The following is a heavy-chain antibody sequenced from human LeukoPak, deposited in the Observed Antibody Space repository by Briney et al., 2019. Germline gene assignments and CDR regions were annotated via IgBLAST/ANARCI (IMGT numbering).Heavy chain of an antibody. D-gene: IGHD3-3*01. CDR2: IYTSGST. CDR3: ARGRGVAIGVNWFDP. Sequence: NPSQTLSLTCTVSGGSISSGSYYWSWIRQPAGKGLEWIGRIYTSGSTNYNPSLKSRVTISVDTSKNQFSPKLSSVTAADTAVYYCARGRGVAIGVNWFDPWGQGTLVTVSS. V-gene: IGHV4-61*02. CDR1: GGSISSGSYY. J-gene: IGHJ5*02.